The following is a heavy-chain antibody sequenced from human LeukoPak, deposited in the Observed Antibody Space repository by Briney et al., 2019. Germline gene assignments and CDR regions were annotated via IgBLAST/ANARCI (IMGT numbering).Heavy chain of an antibody. CDR3: AKDLTGVGATLYYYMDV. D-gene: IGHD1-26*01. J-gene: IGHJ6*03. CDR1: GFTVSSNY. Sequence: GGSLRLSCAASGFTVSSNYMSWVRQAPGKGLEWVSVIYSGGSTYYADSVKGRFTISRDNSKNTLYLQMNSLRAEDTAVYYCAKDLTGVGATLYYYMDVWGKGTTVTISS. V-gene: IGHV3-53*05. CDR2: IYSGGST.